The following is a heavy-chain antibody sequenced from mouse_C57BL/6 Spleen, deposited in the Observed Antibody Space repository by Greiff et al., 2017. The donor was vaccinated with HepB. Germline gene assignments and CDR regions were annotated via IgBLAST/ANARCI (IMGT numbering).Heavy chain of an antibody. Sequence: EVMLVESGGDLVKPGGSLKLSCAASGFTFSSYGMSWVRQTPDKRLEWVATISSGGSYTYYPDSVKGRFTISRDNANNTLYLQMSSLKSEDTAMYYCARLGDSSGYAYFDYWGQGTTLTVSS. CDR1: GFTFSSYG. V-gene: IGHV5-6*02. CDR2: ISSGGSYT. J-gene: IGHJ2*01. D-gene: IGHD3-2*02. CDR3: ARLGDSSGYAYFDY.